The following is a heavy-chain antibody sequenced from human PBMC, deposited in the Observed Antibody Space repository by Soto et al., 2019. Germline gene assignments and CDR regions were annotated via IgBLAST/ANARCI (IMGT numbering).Heavy chain of an antibody. J-gene: IGHJ5*02. CDR3: ARGREYSYGYPHWFDP. D-gene: IGHD5-18*01. V-gene: IGHV4-30-4*01. CDR1: GGSISSGDYY. CDR2: IYYSGST. Sequence: QVQLQESGPGLVKPSQTLSLTCTVSGGSISSGDYYWSWIRQPPGKGLEWIGSIYYSGSTYYNPSLKSRVTISVDTSKNQFSLKLSSVTAADTAVYYCARGREYSYGYPHWFDPWGQGTLVTVSS.